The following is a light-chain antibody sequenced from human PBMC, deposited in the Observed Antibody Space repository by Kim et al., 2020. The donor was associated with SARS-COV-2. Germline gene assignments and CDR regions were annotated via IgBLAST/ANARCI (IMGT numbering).Light chain of an antibody. CDR3: QQYNSYSWT. CDR1: QGISSW. J-gene: IGKJ1*01. CDR2: DAS. V-gene: IGKV1-5*01. Sequence: DIQMTQSPSTLSASVGDRVTITCRASQGISSWLAWYQQKPGKAPKLLIYDASSLESGVPSRFSGSGSGTEFTLTISSLQPDDFATYYCQQYNSYSWTFGQGTKVDIK.